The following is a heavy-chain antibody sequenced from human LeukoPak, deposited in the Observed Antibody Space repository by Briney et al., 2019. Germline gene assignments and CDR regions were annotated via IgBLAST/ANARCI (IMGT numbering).Heavy chain of an antibody. CDR3: ARDERAAAGGNEYYFDY. CDR2: INPSGGST. Sequence: GASVKVSCKASGYTFTSYYMHWVRQAPGQGLEWMGIINPSGGSTSYAQKFQGRVTMTRDTSTSTAYMELRSLRSDDTAVYYCARDERAAAGGNEYYFDYWGQGTLVTVSS. D-gene: IGHD6-13*01. J-gene: IGHJ4*02. V-gene: IGHV1-46*01. CDR1: GYTFTSYY.